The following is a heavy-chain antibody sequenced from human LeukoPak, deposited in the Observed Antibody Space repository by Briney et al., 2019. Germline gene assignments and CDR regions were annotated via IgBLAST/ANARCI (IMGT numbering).Heavy chain of an antibody. CDR1: GFTFSSYS. Sequence: PGGSLRLSCAASGFTFSSYSMNWVRQAPGKGLEWVSSIGGSSSSIYYADSVKGRFTISRDNAKNSLYLQMNSLRAEDTAVYYCARENPTEAFEYWGQGTLVAVSS. CDR2: IGGSSSSI. CDR3: ARENPTEAFEY. J-gene: IGHJ4*02. V-gene: IGHV3-21*01. D-gene: IGHD1-14*01.